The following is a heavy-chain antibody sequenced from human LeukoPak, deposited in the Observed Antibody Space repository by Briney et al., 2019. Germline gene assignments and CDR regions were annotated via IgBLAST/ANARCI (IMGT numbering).Heavy chain of an antibody. V-gene: IGHV3-48*01. CDR1: GFPFSSYS. D-gene: IGHD3-10*01. J-gene: IGHJ4*02. CDR3: ARDLEGSGSFYRPSYDY. Sequence: GGSLRLSCAASGFPFSSYSMNWVRQAPGEGLEWVSYISSSRTTSYADSVKGRFTISRDNAKNSLYLQVNSLRAEDTAVYYCARDLEGSGSFYRPSYDYWDQGTLVTVSS. CDR2: ISSSRTT.